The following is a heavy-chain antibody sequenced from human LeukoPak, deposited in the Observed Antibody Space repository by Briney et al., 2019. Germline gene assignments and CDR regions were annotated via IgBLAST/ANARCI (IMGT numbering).Heavy chain of an antibody. CDR2: INPNSGGT. J-gene: IGHJ6*03. D-gene: IGHD1-7*01. Sequence: ASVKVSCKASGYTFTGYYMHWVRQAPGQGLEWMGWINPNSGGTNYAQKFQGRVTMTRDTSISTAYMELSRLRSDDTAVYYCARNWNSRYYYYYMDVWGKGTTVTVSS. V-gene: IGHV1-2*02. CDR3: ARNWNSRYYYYYMDV. CDR1: GYTFTGYY.